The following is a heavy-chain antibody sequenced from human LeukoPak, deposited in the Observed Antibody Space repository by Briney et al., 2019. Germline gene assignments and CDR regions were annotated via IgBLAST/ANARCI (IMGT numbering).Heavy chain of an antibody. J-gene: IGHJ4*02. V-gene: IGHV3-7*01. CDR2: IKQDGSEK. CDR3: AKDQNYGSGSFDY. D-gene: IGHD3-10*01. CDR1: GFTFSSCW. Sequence: GGSLRLSCAASGFTFSSCWMSWVRQAPGKGLEWVANIKQDGSEKYYVDSVKGRFTISRDNAKNSLYLQMNSLRAEDTAVYYCAKDQNYGSGSFDYWGQGTLVTVSS.